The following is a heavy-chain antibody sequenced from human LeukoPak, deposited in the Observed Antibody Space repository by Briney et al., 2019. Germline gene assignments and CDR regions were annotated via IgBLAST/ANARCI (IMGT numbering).Heavy chain of an antibody. V-gene: IGHV1-2*02. J-gene: IGHJ4*02. CDR2: INPNSGGT. Sequence: ASVKVPCKASGYTFTGYYMHWVRQAPGQGLEWMGWINPNSGGTNYAQKFQGRVTMTRDTSISTAYMELSRLRSDDTAVYYCARSQTTGFGESSDYWGQGTLVTVSS. CDR3: ARSQTTGFGESSDY. CDR1: GYTFTGYY. D-gene: IGHD3-10*01.